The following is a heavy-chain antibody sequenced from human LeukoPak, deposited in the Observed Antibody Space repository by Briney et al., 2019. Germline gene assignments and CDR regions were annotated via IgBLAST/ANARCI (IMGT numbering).Heavy chain of an antibody. CDR1: GFTFSTYW. CDR2: IKQDGSEK. CDR3: ARDLTPTVGGY. V-gene: IGHV3-7*04. D-gene: IGHD4-17*01. Sequence: GGSLRLSCAASGFTFSTYWMSWVRQAPGKGLEWVANIKQDGSEKYYVDSVKGRFTISRGNAKNSLSLQMNSLRGEDTAVYYCARDLTPTVGGYWGQGTLVTVSS. J-gene: IGHJ4*02.